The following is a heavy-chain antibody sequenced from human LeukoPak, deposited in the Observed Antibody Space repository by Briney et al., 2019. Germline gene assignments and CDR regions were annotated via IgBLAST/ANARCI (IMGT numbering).Heavy chain of an antibody. D-gene: IGHD4-11*01. J-gene: IGHJ4*02. V-gene: IGHV4-59*01. CDR1: GGSISSYY. CDR2: IYYSGST. Sequence: PSETLSLTCTVSGGSISSYYWSWIRQPPGKGLEWIGYIYYSGSTNYNPSLKSRVTISVDTSKNQFSLKLSSVTAADAAVYYCARWSASAVTHDYWGQGTLVTVSS. CDR3: ARWSASAVTHDY.